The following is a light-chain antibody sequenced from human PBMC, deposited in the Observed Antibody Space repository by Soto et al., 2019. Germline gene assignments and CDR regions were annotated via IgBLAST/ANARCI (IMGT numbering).Light chain of an antibody. Sequence: EVMLTQSPGTLSLSPGERATLSCRASQSVSSNYLAWYQQKSGQAPRLLIYGASNRATGIPDRFSGSGSGTDFTLTLRRLEPEEFAVYYCQQYDTSPRTFGQGTKVEFE. CDR1: QSVSSNY. CDR3: QQYDTSPRT. CDR2: GAS. V-gene: IGKV3-20*01. J-gene: IGKJ1*01.